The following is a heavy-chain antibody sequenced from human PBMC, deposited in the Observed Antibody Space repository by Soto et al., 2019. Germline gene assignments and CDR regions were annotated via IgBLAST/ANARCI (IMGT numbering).Heavy chain of an antibody. Sequence: SQTLSLTCAISGDSVSSNSAAWNWIRQSPSRGLEWLGRTYYRSKWYNDYAVSVKSRITINPDTSKNQFSLQLNSVTPEDTAVYYCARGYCSGGNCYFGAVWFDPWGQGTLVTVSS. CDR1: GDSVSSNSAA. CDR2: TYYRSKWYN. V-gene: IGHV6-1*01. CDR3: ARGYCSGGNCYFGAVWFDP. D-gene: IGHD2-15*01. J-gene: IGHJ5*02.